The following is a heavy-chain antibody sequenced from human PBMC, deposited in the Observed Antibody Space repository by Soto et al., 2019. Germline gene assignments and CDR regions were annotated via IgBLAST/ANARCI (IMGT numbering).Heavy chain of an antibody. CDR2: IYWDDDK. CDR3: AHRPSYCSGGSCYSGFDY. CDR1: GFSLSTSEVG. Sequence: SGPTPVNPTQTLTMTCTFSGFSLSTSEVGVGWIRQPPGKALEWLALIYWDDDKRYSPSLKSRLTITKDTSKNQVVLTMTNMDPVDTATYYCAHRPSYCSGGSCYSGFDYWGQGTLVTVSS. V-gene: IGHV2-5*02. D-gene: IGHD2-15*01. J-gene: IGHJ4*02.